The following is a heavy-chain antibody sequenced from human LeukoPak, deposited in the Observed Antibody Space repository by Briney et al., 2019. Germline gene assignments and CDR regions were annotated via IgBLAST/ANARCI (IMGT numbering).Heavy chain of an antibody. J-gene: IGHJ4*02. CDR1: GGSISSYY. Sequence: SETLSLTCTVSGGSISSYYWSWIRQPPGKGLEWIGYIYYSGSTNYNPSLKSRVTISVDTSKNQFSLKLSSVTAADTAVYYCAREGDIVGIDYWGQGTLVTVFS. CDR3: AREGDIVGIDY. D-gene: IGHD2-15*01. V-gene: IGHV4-59*01. CDR2: IYYSGST.